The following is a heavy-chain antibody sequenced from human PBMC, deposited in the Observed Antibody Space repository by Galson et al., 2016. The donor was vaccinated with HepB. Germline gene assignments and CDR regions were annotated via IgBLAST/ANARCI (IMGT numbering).Heavy chain of an antibody. D-gene: IGHD1-1*01. CDR1: GFTFRTYS. CDR3: ARSLHGGGWNDPFGY. J-gene: IGHJ4*02. CDR2: LSVSGAYT. Sequence: SLRLSCAASGFTFRTYSMNWVRQAPGKGLEWVSPLSVSGAYTYYADSVKGRFTISRANVRNSLYLQMNSLRVDDTAVYYCARSLHGGGWNDPFGYWGQGTLVTVSS. V-gene: IGHV3-21*01.